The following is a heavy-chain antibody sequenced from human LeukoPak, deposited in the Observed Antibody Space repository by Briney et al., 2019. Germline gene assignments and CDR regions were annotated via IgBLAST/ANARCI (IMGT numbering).Heavy chain of an antibody. CDR1: GFTFSSHG. Sequence: PGGSLRLSCAASGFTFSSHGMSWVRQAPGKGLEWVSAISAGGGSTYYADSVRGRFTISRDNSKNALYLQMSSLRVEGTAVYYCARRSGIAVAGAFDYWGQGTLVTVSS. D-gene: IGHD6-19*01. J-gene: IGHJ4*02. V-gene: IGHV3-23*01. CDR2: ISAGGGST. CDR3: ARRSGIAVAGAFDY.